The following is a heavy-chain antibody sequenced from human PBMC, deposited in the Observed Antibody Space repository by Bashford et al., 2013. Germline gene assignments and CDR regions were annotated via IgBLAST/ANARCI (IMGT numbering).Heavy chain of an antibody. J-gene: IGHJ3*02. Sequence: GGSLRLSCAASGFTFSSYAMHWVRQAPGKGLEWVSSISSSSSYIYYADSVKGRFTISRDNAKNSLYLQMNSLRAEDTAVYYCARVWWITMIVVDEYRGDAFDIWGQGTMVTVSS. V-gene: IGHV3-21*01. D-gene: IGHD3-22*01. CDR2: ISSSSSYI. CDR3: ARVWWITMIVVDEYRGDAFDI. CDR1: GFTFSSYA.